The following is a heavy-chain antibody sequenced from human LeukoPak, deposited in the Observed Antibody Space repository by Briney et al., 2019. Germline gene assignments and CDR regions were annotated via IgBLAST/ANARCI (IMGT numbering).Heavy chain of an antibody. J-gene: IGHJ3*01. Sequence: ASVEVSCKAFGYSFTGYHLHWVRQAPRQGLEWMGWVNPKTGGTNYARKFQGRVTMTRDTSINTVNMELSRLTSDDTAVYYCAREFSSKLEWLAYVTGDDAFDVWGQGTMITVS. CDR1: GYSFTGYH. V-gene: IGHV1-2*02. CDR3: AREFSSKLEWLAYVTGDDAFDV. D-gene: IGHD3-3*01. CDR2: VNPKTGGT.